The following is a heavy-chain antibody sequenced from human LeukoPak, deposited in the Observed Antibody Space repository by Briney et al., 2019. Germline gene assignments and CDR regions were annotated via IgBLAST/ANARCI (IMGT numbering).Heavy chain of an antibody. Sequence: GGSLRLSCAAFGFTFSVSWMHWVRQAPGKGLVWVSVIQSDGSVTTYADSVKGRFTISRDNAKNTVYLQMNSLRDEDTAVYYCAKDYYGSLEYWGQGTLVTVPS. CDR1: GFTFSVSW. J-gene: IGHJ4*02. V-gene: IGHV3-74*03. CDR3: AKDYYGSLEY. D-gene: IGHD3-10*01. CDR2: IQSDGSVT.